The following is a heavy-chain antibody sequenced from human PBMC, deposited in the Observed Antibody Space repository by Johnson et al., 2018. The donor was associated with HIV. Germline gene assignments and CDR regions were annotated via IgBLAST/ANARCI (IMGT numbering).Heavy chain of an antibody. D-gene: IGHD2-21*02. J-gene: IGHJ3*02. CDR1: GFTFSTYG. Sequence: QVQLVESGGGVVQPGRSLRLSCAASGFTFSTYGMHWVRQAPGRGLEWVAVISYDGINKYYADSVKGRFTISRDNSKNTLYLQMNSLRAEDTAVYYCTGGRDLRAFDIWGQGTMVTVSS. V-gene: IGHV3-30*19. CDR3: TGGRDLRAFDI. CDR2: ISYDGINK.